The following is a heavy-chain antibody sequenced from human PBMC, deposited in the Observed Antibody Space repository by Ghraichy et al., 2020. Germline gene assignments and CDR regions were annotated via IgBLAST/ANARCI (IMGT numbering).Heavy chain of an antibody. D-gene: IGHD2-15*01. CDR2: IGGSDSST. J-gene: IGHJ4*02. CDR3: AKATADGFCSGGSCSGYFFDY. CDR1: GFAFSSYA. V-gene: IGHV3-23*01. Sequence: GGSLRLSCAASGFAFSSYAMSWVRQSPGKGLEWVSAIGGSDSSTYYADSVKGRFAISRDNSLNTLYLQMSSLRAEDAAVYYCAKATADGFCSGGSCSGYFFDYWGQGTLVTVSS.